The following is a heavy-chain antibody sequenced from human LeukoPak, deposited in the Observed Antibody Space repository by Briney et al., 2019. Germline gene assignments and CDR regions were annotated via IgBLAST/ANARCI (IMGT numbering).Heavy chain of an antibody. J-gene: IGHJ5*02. CDR2: IYHSGST. CDR3: ARGVGHCGSISCSWFDP. D-gene: IGHD2-2*01. Sequence: SGTLSLTCAVSGGSISSSNWWSWVRQPPGKGLEWIGEIYHSGSTYYNPSLKSRVTISVDRSKNQFSLKLSSVTAADTAVYYCARGVGHCGSISCSWFDPWGQGTLVTVSS. CDR1: GGSISSSNW. V-gene: IGHV4-4*02.